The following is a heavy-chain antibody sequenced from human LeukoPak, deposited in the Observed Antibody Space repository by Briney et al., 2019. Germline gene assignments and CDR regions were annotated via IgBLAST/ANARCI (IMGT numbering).Heavy chain of an antibody. Sequence: SVKVSCKASGGTFISYAISWVRQAPGQGLEWMGGIISIFGTANYAQKFQGRVTITTDESTSTAYMELSSLRSEDTAVYYCARGPVIAAAGYYFDYWGQGTLVTVSS. V-gene: IGHV1-69*05. CDR2: IISIFGTA. CDR1: GGTFISYA. D-gene: IGHD6-13*01. CDR3: ARGPVIAAAGYYFDY. J-gene: IGHJ4*02.